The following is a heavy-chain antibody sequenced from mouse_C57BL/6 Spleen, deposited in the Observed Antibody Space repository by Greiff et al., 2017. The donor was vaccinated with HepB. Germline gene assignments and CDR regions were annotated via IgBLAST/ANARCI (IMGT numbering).Heavy chain of an antibody. J-gene: IGHJ4*01. D-gene: IGHD2-3*01. CDR3: ARALDGYYYYAMDY. CDR1: GYTFTSYW. Sequence: VQLQQSGAELVRPGTSVKLSCKASGYTFTSYWMHWVKQRPGQGLEWIGVIDPSDSYTNYNQKFKGKATLTVDTSSSTAYMQLSSLTSEDSAVYYCARALDGYYYYAMDYWGQGTSVTVSS. V-gene: IGHV1-59*01. CDR2: IDPSDSYT.